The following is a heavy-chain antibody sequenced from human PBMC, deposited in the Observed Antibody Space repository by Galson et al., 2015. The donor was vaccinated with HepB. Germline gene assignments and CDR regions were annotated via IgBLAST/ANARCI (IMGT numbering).Heavy chain of an antibody. J-gene: IGHJ4*02. V-gene: IGHV3-23*01. CDR2: ITSRGDNT. CDR3: AKGYGIFDR. CDR1: RFTFGDTA. D-gene: IGHD5-18*01. Sequence: LRLSCAASRFTFGDTAMTWVRQAPGKGLEWVSGITSRGDNTFYTDSVKGRFFISRDNSKNMSFLQMSSLRAEETAIYYCAKGYGIFDRWGQGILVTVSS.